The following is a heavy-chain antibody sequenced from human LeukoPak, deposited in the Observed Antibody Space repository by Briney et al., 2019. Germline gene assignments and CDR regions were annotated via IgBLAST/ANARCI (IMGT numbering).Heavy chain of an antibody. CDR1: GGSFGPYY. J-gene: IGHJ4*02. V-gene: IGHV4-59*08. CDR2: IFHSGNT. Sequence: PSETLSLTCTVSGGSFGPYYWTWVRQSPGKGLEWIGYIFHSGNTKYDASLKGRVTISLDTSVNQFSLKLSSVTAADTAVYYCARQPSGYYDKSGYYPYYFDYWGQGTLVTVSS. CDR3: ARQPSGYYDKSGYYPYYFDY. D-gene: IGHD3-22*01.